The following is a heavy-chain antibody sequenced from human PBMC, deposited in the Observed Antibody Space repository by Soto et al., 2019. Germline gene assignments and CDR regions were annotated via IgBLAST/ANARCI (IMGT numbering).Heavy chain of an antibody. J-gene: IGHJ4*02. CDR2: INHNGST. D-gene: IGHD3-22*01. Sequence: QVQLQQWGAGLLKPSETLSLTCAVYGGSFSGYYWSWIRQPPGKGLEWIGEINHNGSTNYNPSLKSRVTISVATSKNRFSLKLSAVTAADTAVYYCARRRRIEVGIAYWGQGTLGTVSS. V-gene: IGHV4-34*01. CDR3: ARRRRIEVGIAY. CDR1: GGSFSGYY.